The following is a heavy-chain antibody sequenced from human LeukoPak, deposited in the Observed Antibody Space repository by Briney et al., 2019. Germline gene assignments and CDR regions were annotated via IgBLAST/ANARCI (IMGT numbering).Heavy chain of an antibody. V-gene: IGHV3-48*03. CDR1: GFTFSSYE. CDR3: AREDDYVWGSYDY. CDR2: ISSSGSTI. D-gene: IGHD3-16*01. J-gene: IGHJ4*02. Sequence: GGSLRLSCAASGFTFSSYEMNWVRQAPGKGLEWVSYISSSGSTIYYADSVKGRFTISRDNAKNSLYLQMNSLRAEGTAVYYCAREDDYVWGSYDYWGQGTLVTVSS.